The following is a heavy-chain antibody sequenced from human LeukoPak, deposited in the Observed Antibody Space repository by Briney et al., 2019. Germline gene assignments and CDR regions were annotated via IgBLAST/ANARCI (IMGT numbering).Heavy chain of an antibody. CDR3: ARSLVVVAATPATDY. D-gene: IGHD2-15*01. Sequence: GGSLRLSYAASGFTFSSYAMHWVRQAPGKGLEWVAVISYDGSNKYYADSVKGRFTISRDNSKNTLYLQMNSLRAEDTAVYYCARSLVVVAATPATDYWGQGTLVTVSS. J-gene: IGHJ4*02. CDR1: GFTFSSYA. CDR2: ISYDGSNK. V-gene: IGHV3-30*04.